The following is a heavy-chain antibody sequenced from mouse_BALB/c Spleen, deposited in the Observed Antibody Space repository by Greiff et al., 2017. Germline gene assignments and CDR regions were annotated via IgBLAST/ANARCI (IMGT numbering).Heavy chain of an antibody. Sequence: VQGVESGPGLVQPSQSLSITCTVSGFSLTSYGVHWVRQSPGKGLEWLGVIWSGGSTDYNAAFISRLSISKDNSKSQVFFKMNSLQANDTAIYYCASYYYGSSTWFAYWGQGTLVTVSA. CDR3: ASYYYGSSTWFAY. CDR1: GFSLTSYG. V-gene: IGHV2-2*02. D-gene: IGHD1-1*01. CDR2: IWSGGST. J-gene: IGHJ3*01.